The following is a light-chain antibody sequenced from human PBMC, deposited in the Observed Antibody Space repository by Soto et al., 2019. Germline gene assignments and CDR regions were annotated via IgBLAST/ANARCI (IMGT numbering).Light chain of an antibody. CDR2: DAS. V-gene: IGKV3-11*01. J-gene: IGKJ4*01. Sequence: IVLTQSPATLSLSPWERAILSCRASQSVGTYLAWYQQKPGQAPRLLIYDASSLESGVPSRFSGSGSGTDFTLTISSLQPEDFATYYCQQFNNYPLTFGGGTKVDIK. CDR3: QQFNNYPLT. CDR1: QSVGTY.